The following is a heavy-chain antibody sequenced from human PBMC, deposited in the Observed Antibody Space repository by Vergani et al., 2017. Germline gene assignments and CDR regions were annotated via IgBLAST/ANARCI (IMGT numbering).Heavy chain of an antibody. Sequence: QLQLQESGPGLVKPSETLSLTCTVSGGSISSSSYYWGWIRQPPGKGLEWIGSIYYSGSTYYNPSLKSRVTISVDTSKNQFSLKLSSVTAADTAVYYCARHRPSRESSIWYGGYYYYGMDVWGQGTTVTVSS. CDR3: ARHRPSRESSIWYGGYYYYGMDV. V-gene: IGHV4-39*01. D-gene: IGHD6-13*01. CDR2: IYYSGST. CDR1: GGSISSSSYY. J-gene: IGHJ6*02.